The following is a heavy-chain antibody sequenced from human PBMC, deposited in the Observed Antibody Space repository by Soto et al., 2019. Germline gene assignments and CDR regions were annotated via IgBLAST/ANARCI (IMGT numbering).Heavy chain of an antibody. V-gene: IGHV3-23*01. D-gene: IGHD6-13*01. J-gene: IGHJ4*02. CDR1: GFAFPSYA. CDR2: ISASDGST. Sequence: EVQLLESGGGLVQPGGSLRLSCAASGFAFPSYAMTWVRQAPGKGLHWVSSISASDGSTYYADSVKGRFTVSRDNSKNTVYLQMVSLRAEDTAVYYCAKTRFRAASGTGGGDFDFWGQGTLVTVSS. CDR3: AKTRFRAASGTGGGDFDF.